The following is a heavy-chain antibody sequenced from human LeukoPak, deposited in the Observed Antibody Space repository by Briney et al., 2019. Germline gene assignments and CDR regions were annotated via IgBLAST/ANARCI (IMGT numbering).Heavy chain of an antibody. J-gene: IGHJ4*02. CDR1: EFLFSTYE. V-gene: IGHV3-21*01. Sequence: GGSQRLSCAAWEFLFSTYEMNWVRQAPGKGLEWVASISSTSIFIYYAASVKGRFTISRDNAQNSLYLQMSYLRADDTTVYYCARVVGSAIRSGVDYWGQGTLVTVSS. D-gene: IGHD1-26*01. CDR3: ARVVGSAIRSGVDY. CDR2: ISSTSIFI.